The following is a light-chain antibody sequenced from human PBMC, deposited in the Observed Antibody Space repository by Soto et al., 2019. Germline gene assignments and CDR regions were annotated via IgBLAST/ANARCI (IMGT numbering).Light chain of an antibody. CDR1: QSILDSSKNKNY. CDR3: QHYSTTPLT. J-gene: IGKJ4*01. V-gene: IGKV4-1*01. CDR2: WAS. Sequence: DIVMTQSPDSLAVSLGERATINCKSSQSILDSSKNKNYLAWYQLKPGQPPKVLIYWASTRASGIPDRFSGSGSGTNFTLTITSLQAEDVAVYFCQHYSTTPLTFGGGTKVEIK.